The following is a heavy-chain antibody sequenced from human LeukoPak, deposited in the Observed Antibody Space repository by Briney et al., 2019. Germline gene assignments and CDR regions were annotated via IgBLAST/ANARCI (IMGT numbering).Heavy chain of an antibody. D-gene: IGHD3-3*01. CDR2: ISVSSSTI. J-gene: IGHJ4*02. CDR3: ARDRSVFGVLIG. CDR1: GFTFSSYS. Sequence: GGSLRLSCAASGFTFSSYSMNWARQAPGKGLEWVSYISVSSSTIYYADSVKGRFTISRDNAKNSLYLQMNSLRAEDTAVYYCARDRSVFGVLIGWGQGTLVTVSS. V-gene: IGHV3-48*01.